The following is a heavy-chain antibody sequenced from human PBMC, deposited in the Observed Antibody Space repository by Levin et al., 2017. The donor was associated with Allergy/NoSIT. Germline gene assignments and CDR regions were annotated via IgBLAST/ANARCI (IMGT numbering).Heavy chain of an antibody. CDR2: IYHSGST. Sequence: PSETLSLTCAVSGGSISSGGYSWSWIRQPPGKGLEWIGYIYHSGSTYYNPSLKSRVTISVDRSKNQFSLKLSSVTAADTAVYYCARGYYDSSGYLYNWFDPWGQGTLVTVSS. CDR1: GGSISSGGYS. J-gene: IGHJ5*02. CDR3: ARGYYDSSGYLYNWFDP. D-gene: IGHD3-22*01. V-gene: IGHV4-30-2*01.